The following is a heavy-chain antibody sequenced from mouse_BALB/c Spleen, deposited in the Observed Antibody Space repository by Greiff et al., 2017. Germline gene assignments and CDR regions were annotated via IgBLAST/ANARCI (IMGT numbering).Heavy chain of an antibody. J-gene: IGHJ3*01. Sequence: QVQLKESGPELVKPGASVRISCKASGYTFTSYYIHWVRQRPGQGLEWIGWIYPGNVNTKYNEKFTGKATLTADKSSSTAYMQLSSLTSEDSAVYFCARAGIYDGDYYLAYWGQGTLVTVSA. V-gene: IGHV1S56*01. CDR1: GYTFTSYY. D-gene: IGHD2-3*01. CDR3: ARAGIYDGDYYLAY. CDR2: IYPGNVNT.